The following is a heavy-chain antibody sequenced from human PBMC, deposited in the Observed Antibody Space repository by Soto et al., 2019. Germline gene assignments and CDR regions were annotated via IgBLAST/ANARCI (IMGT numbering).Heavy chain of an antibody. Sequence: QVQLQESGPGLVKPSQTLSLTCTVSGGSISSGDYYWSWIRQPPGKGLEWIGYIYYSGSTYYNTSLKIRVTRSVDTSKNQFSLKMSSVPAADTAVYYCARAMVVTQNWFDPWGQGTLVTVSS. CDR1: GGSISSGDYY. V-gene: IGHV4-30-4*01. CDR2: IYYSGST. CDR3: ARAMVVTQNWFDP. J-gene: IGHJ5*02. D-gene: IGHD2-21*02.